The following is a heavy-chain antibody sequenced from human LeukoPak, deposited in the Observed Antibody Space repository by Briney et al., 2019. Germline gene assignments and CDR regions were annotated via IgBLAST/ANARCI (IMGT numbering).Heavy chain of an antibody. J-gene: IGHJ6*03. V-gene: IGHV3-73*01. CDR1: GFTFSYTT. CDR3: ARVIAARERAWFGELRLYYYSYIDV. CDR2: ILSKPNGYAT. D-gene: IGHD3-10*01. Sequence: PGGSLRLSCAASGFTFSYTTMHWVRQASGKRLEWVGRILSKPNGYATIYTESLKGRFTISRDDSKNTAYLQMNSLRAEDTAVYYCARVIAARERAWFGELRLYYYSYIDVWGKGTTVTISS.